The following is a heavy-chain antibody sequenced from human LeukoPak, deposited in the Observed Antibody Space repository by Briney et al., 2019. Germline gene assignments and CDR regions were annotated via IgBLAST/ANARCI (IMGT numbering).Heavy chain of an antibody. CDR2: VYFTGRT. CDR1: GGSITGYY. J-gene: IGHJ4*02. V-gene: IGHV4-59*01. CDR3: ARGFRESDY. D-gene: IGHD3-10*01. Sequence: SETLSLTCTVSGGSITGYYWSWIRQPPGKGLEWIAYVYFTGRTLYNPSLESRVTISVDTSKNQFSLRLSSVTAADTAVYYCARGFRESDYWGQGTLVTVSS.